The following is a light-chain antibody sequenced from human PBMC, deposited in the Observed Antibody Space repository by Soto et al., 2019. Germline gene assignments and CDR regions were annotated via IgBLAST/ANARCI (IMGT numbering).Light chain of an antibody. J-gene: IGKJ1*01. CDR2: AAS. CDR3: QQYDPLPGM. CDR1: QSISNY. Sequence: DIQMTQSPSSLSASVGDRVTITCRASQSISNYLNWYQQKPGKAPNLLIYAASSLQSGVPSRFSGSGSGTDFTLTIRGIQCEDVATYYSQQYDPLPGMCGLGTKVDIK. V-gene: IGKV1-39*01.